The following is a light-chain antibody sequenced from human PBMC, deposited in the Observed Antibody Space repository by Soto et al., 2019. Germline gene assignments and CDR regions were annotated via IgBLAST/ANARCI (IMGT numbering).Light chain of an antibody. J-gene: IGLJ2*01. CDR2: DNT. CDR1: TSNIENNY. CDR3: GTWDGSMSAGV. Sequence: QSVLTQPPSVSAAPGQKVTISCSGSTSNIENNYLSWYQQLPGAAPKLLIVDNTERPSGIPDRFSGSKSGTSATLGITGLQPGDEGNYYCGTWDGSMSAGVFGGGTKVTVL. V-gene: IGLV1-51*01.